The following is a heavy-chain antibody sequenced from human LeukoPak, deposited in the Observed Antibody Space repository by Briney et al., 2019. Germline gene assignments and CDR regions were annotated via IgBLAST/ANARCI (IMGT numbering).Heavy chain of an antibody. CDR2: IKQDGSEK. D-gene: IGHD5-12*01. V-gene: IGHV3-7*01. J-gene: IGHJ4*02. Sequence: GGSLRLSCAASGFTFSSYRMSWVRQAPGKGLEWVANIKQDGSEKYYVDSVKGRFTISRDNAKNSLYLQMNSLRAEDTAVYYCARNPNSGYDNFDYWGQGTLVTVSS. CDR3: ARNPNSGYDNFDY. CDR1: GFTFSSYR.